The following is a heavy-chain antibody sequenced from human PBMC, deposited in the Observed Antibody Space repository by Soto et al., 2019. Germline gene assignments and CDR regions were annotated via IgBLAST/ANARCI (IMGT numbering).Heavy chain of an antibody. CDR3: AKDPAGLAGDGGGSDI. D-gene: IGHD7-27*01. Sequence: GGSLRLSCAASGFTFSSYAMSWVRQAPGKGLEWVSAISGSGGSTYYADSVKGRFTISRDNSKNTLYLQMNSLRAEDTAVYYCAKDPAGLAGDGGGSDIWGQGTMVTVSS. J-gene: IGHJ3*02. CDR1: GFTFSSYA. CDR2: ISGSGGST. V-gene: IGHV3-23*01.